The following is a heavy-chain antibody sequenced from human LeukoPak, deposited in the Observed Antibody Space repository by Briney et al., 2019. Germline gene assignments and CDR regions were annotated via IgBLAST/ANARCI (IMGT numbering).Heavy chain of an antibody. J-gene: IGHJ3*02. Sequence: PSETLSLTCTVSGGSISSYYWSWIRQPPGKGLEWIGYIYCSGSTNYNPSLKSRVTISVDTSKNQFSLKLSSVTAADTAVYYCARDGPLTTGAFDIWGQGTMVTVSS. D-gene: IGHD1-14*01. V-gene: IGHV4-59*01. CDR3: ARDGPLTTGAFDI. CDR1: GGSISSYY. CDR2: IYCSGST.